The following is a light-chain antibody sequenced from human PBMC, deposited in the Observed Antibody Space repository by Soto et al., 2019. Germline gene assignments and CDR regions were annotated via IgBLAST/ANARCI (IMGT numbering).Light chain of an antibody. V-gene: IGKV1-9*01. CDR3: QQVNSYPFT. J-gene: IGKJ3*01. CDR2: AAS. CDR1: QDITSS. Sequence: DIQLTQSPSFLSASVGDRVTITCRASQDITSSLAWYQQTPGKAPKLLIYAASTLQSGVPSRFSGSGSGTEFALTISNLQPEDFATYYGQQVNSYPFTFGPGTKVDIK.